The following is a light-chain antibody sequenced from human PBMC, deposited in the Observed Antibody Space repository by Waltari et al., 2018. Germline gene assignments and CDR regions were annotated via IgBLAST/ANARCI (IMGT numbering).Light chain of an antibody. J-gene: IGLJ3*02. CDR3: LLSYSGARV. CDR2: DTR. V-gene: IGLV7-46*01. CDR1: SGAVTSGHY. Sequence: QAVVTQEPSLTVSPGGTVTLTCGSSSGAVTSGHYPYWFQQKPGQAPRTLIYDTRNKHSWTPARFSGSLFGGKAALTLSGAQPEDEANYYFLLSYSGARVFGGGTKLTVL.